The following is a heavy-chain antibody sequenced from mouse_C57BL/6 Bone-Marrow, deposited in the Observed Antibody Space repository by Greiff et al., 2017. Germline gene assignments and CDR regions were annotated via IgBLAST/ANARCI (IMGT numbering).Heavy chain of an antibody. CDR1: GYTFTSYW. Sequence: VQLQQPGAELVKPGASVKLSCKASGYTFTSYWMQWVKQRPGQGLEWIGEIDPSDSYTNYNQKIKGKATLTVDTSSSTAYMQLSSLTSEDSAVYYCARRIYYDYDWFAYWGQGTLVTVSA. V-gene: IGHV1-50*01. CDR2: IDPSDSYT. J-gene: IGHJ3*01. D-gene: IGHD2-4*01. CDR3: ARRIYYDYDWFAY.